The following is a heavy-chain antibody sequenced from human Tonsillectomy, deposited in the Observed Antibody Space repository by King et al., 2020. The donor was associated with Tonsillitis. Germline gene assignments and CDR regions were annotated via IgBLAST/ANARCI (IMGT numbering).Heavy chain of an antibody. CDR1: GFIFSSYW. J-gene: IGHJ6*02. CDR3: ARDIVVVRAARYYYYGMDV. Sequence: VQLVESGGGLVQPGGSLRLSCAASGFIFSSYWMSWVRQAPGKGLEWVANIKEDGSEKYYVDSVKGRITISRDNAKNSLYLQMNSLRDEDTAVYYCARDIVVVRAARYYYYGMDVWGQGTTVTVSS. V-gene: IGHV3-7*01. CDR2: IKEDGSEK. D-gene: IGHD2-2*01.